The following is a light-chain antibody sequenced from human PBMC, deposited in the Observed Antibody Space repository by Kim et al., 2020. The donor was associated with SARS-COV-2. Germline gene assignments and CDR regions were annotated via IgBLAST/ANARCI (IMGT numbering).Light chain of an antibody. CDR2: QDS. CDR3: QAWDSSRVV. Sequence: SVCPGQTASITCSGDKLGDKYACWYQQKPGQSPVLVIYQDSKRPSGIPERFSGSNSGNTATLTISGTQAMDEADYYCQAWDSSRVVFGGGTKLTVL. J-gene: IGLJ2*01. V-gene: IGLV3-1*01. CDR1: KLGDKY.